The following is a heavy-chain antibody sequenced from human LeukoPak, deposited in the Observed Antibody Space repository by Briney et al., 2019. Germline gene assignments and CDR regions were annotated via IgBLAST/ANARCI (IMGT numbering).Heavy chain of an antibody. CDR2: MNPNSGRT. J-gene: IGHJ4*02. CDR1: GYTLTSYD. Sequence: ASVKVSCKASGYTLTSYDINWVRQATGQGLEWMGWMNPNSGRTRYAQNFQGRITITRNTSISTAYMELSSLRSEDTAVYYCTRETSSRYFDYWGQGTLVTVSS. CDR3: TRETSSRYFDY. V-gene: IGHV1-8*01.